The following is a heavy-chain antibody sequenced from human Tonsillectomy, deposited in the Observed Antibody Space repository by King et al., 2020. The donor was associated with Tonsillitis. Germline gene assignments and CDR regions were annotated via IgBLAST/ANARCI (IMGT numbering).Heavy chain of an antibody. Sequence: QVQLQESGPGLVKPSVTLSLTCTVSGGSINNYHWSWIRQPPGKGLEYIGFIYYTGSTNYNPSLKSRATISVDTSKDQFSLKLTSVTAADTAVYYCARHPLQAVADHTGYFEYWGQGTLVTVSS. D-gene: IGHD6-19*01. J-gene: IGHJ1*01. V-gene: IGHV4-59*08. CDR2: IYYTGST. CDR1: GGSINNYH. CDR3: ARHPLQAVADHTGYFEY.